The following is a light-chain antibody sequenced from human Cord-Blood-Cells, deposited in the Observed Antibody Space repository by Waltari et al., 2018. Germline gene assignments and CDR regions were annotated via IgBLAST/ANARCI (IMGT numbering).Light chain of an antibody. Sequence: QSALTQPASVSGSPGQSITISCTGTSSDGGSYNLVSWYQQHPGKAPKLMIYEGSKRPSGVSNRVSGSKSGNTASLTISGLQAEDEADYCCCSYAGSSTYVFGTGTKVTVL. CDR1: SSDGGSYNL. CDR2: EGS. CDR3: CSYAGSSTYV. J-gene: IGLJ1*01. V-gene: IGLV2-23*01.